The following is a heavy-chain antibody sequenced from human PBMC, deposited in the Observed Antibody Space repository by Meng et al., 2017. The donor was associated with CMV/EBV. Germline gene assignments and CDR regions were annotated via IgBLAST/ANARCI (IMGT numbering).Heavy chain of an antibody. V-gene: IGHV3-21*01. CDR3: ARDAPGSGSYYIPALSRNYGMDV. D-gene: IGHD3-10*01. CDR2: ISSSSSYI. J-gene: IGHJ6*02. Sequence: GGSLRLSCAASGFTFSSYSMNWVRQAPGKGLEWVSSISSSSSYIYYEDSVKGRFTISRDNAKNSLYLQMNSLRAEDTAVYYCARDAPGSGSYYIPALSRNYGMDVWGQGITVTVSS. CDR1: GFTFSSYS.